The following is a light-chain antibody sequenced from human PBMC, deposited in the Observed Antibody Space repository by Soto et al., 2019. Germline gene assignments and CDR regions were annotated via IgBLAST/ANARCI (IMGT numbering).Light chain of an antibody. CDR1: QSVSSS. CDR3: QQYNNWWT. V-gene: IGKV3-15*01. J-gene: IGKJ1*01. CDR2: GAS. Sequence: EIVMTQSPATLSVSPGERATLSCRASQSVSSSLAWYQQKAGQAPRLLIYGASTRATGIPARFGGSGSGTEFTLTISSLQSEDLAVYYCQQYNNWWTLGQGRKVDIK.